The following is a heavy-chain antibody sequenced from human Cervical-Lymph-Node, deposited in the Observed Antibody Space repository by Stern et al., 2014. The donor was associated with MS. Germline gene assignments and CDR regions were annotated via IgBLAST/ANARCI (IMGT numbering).Heavy chain of an antibody. CDR2: IGTAGDT. J-gene: IGHJ4*02. CDR1: GFTFSSYD. CDR3: ARGNGYCSGGSCYSFDY. Sequence: EVQLVESGGGLVQPGGSLRLSCAASGFTFSSYDMHWVRQATGKGLEWVSAIGTAGDTYYPGSVKGRFTIARENAKNSLYLQMNSLGAGDTAVYYCARGNGYCSGGSCYSFDYWGQGTLVTVSS. V-gene: IGHV3-13*01. D-gene: IGHD2-15*01.